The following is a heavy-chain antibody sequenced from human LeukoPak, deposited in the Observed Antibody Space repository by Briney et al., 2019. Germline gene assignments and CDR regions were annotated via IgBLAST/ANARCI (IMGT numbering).Heavy chain of an antibody. V-gene: IGHV3-21*01. D-gene: IGHD1-20*01. CDR3: ARDERLTGTPDAFDI. Sequence: GSLRLSCAASGFTFSSYSMNWVRQAPGKGLEWVSSISSSSSYIYYADSVKGRFTISRDNAKNSLYLQMNSLRAEDTAVYYCARDERLTGTPDAFDIWGQGTMVTVSS. CDR2: ISSSSSYI. J-gene: IGHJ3*02. CDR1: GFTFSSYS.